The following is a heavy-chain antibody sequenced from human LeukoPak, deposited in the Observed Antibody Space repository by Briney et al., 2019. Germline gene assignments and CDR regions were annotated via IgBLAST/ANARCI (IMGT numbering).Heavy chain of an antibody. Sequence: ARSLRLSCAASGFTFSSYGMHWVRQAPGKGLEWVAFIRYDGSNKYYADSVKGRFTISRDNSKNTLYLQMNSLRAEDTAVYYCATYYGSGSYIFSFDYWGQGTLVTVSS. J-gene: IGHJ4*02. CDR3: ATYYGSGSYIFSFDY. CDR1: GFTFSSYG. CDR2: IRYDGSNK. D-gene: IGHD3-10*01. V-gene: IGHV3-30*02.